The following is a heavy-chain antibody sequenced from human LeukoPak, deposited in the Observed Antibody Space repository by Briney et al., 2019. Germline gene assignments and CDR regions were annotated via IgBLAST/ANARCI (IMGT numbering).Heavy chain of an antibody. CDR1: GYSISSSNW. V-gene: IGHV4-28*01. J-gene: IGHJ5*02. CDR3: ARLNYYGSGSYELDP. Sequence: SDTLSLTCAVSGYSISSSNWWGWIRQPPGKGLEWIGYIYYSGSTYYNPSLKSRVTISVDTSKNQFSLKLSSVTAADTAVYYCARLNYYGSGSYELDPWGQGTLVTVSS. CDR2: IYYSGST. D-gene: IGHD3-10*01.